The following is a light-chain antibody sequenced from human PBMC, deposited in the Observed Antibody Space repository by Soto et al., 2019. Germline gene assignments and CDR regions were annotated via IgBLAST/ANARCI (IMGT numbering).Light chain of an antibody. J-gene: IGKJ1*01. CDR1: QDIRNH. CDR2: GAF. CDR3: QLSDSTWT. Sequence: DIQMTQSPSTLSASVGDRVTITCRASQDIRNHLAWFQQKPGKAPKSLIFGAFSLQSGVSSRFSGSGSGTDFTLTISSLQPEDFATYYCQLSDSTWTFGQGTKGDIK. V-gene: IGKV1-16*01.